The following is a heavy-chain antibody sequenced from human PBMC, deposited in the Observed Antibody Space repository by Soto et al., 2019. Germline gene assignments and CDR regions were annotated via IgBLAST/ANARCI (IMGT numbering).Heavy chain of an antibody. CDR3: ARFYTDFGFWSGSTDAFDI. CDR1: GFSFGSYS. CDR2: IDSSSDTI. V-gene: IGHV3-48*01. J-gene: IGHJ3*02. D-gene: IGHD3-3*01. Sequence: PGGSLRLSCAASGFSFGSYSLNWVRQAPGKGLECVSYIDSSSDTIYCADSVRGRFTLSRDNAKNSLYLQMNSLRAEDTAVYYCARFYTDFGFWSGSTDAFDIWGQGTMVTVSS.